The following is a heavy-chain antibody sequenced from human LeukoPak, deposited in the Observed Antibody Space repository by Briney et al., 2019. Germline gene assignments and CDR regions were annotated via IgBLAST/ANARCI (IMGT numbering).Heavy chain of an antibody. Sequence: GGSLRLSCAASGFTFSSYSKNWVRQAPGKGLEWVSSISSSSSYIYYADSVKGRFTISRDNAKNSLYLQMNSLRAEDTAVYYCRLYEPYYYYYYMDVWGKGTTVTVSS. V-gene: IGHV3-21*01. D-gene: IGHD3-16*02. CDR2: ISSSSSYI. CDR1: GFTFSSYS. J-gene: IGHJ6*03. CDR3: RLYEPYYYYYYMDV.